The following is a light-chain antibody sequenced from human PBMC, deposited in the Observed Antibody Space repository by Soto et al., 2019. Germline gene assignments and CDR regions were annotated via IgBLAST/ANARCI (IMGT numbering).Light chain of an antibody. J-gene: IGLJ3*02. V-gene: IGLV1-40*01. CDR3: NSYTNNNTLV. Sequence: QSVLTQPPSVSGAPGQRVTISCTGSSSNIGPGYDVHWYQQLPGTAPKLLIYSNTNRPSGVPDRFSGSRSGTSASLAITGLQAEDEADYHCNSYTNNNTLVFGGGTKVTVL. CDR1: SSNIGPGYD. CDR2: SNT.